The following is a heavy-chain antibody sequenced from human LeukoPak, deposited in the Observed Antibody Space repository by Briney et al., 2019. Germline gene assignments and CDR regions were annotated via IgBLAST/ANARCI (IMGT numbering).Heavy chain of an antibody. V-gene: IGHV1-8*01. CDR1: GYTLTSYD. J-gene: IGHJ4*02. CDR2: MNPNSGRT. Sequence: ASVKVSCKASGYTLTSYDINWVRQATGQGLEWMGWMNPNSGRTGYAQNFQGRITITRNTSISTAYMELSSLRSEDTAVYYCTRETSSRYFDYWGQGTLATVSS. CDR3: TRETSSRYFDY.